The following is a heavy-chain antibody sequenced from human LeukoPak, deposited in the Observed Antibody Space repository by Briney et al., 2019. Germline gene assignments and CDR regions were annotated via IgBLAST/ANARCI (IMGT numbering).Heavy chain of an antibody. V-gene: IGHV3-30*18. CDR2: ISYDGSNK. Sequence: GGSLRLSCAASGFTFSSYSMNWVRQAPGKGLEWVAVISYDGSNKYYADSVKGRFTISRDNSKNTLYLQMNSLRAEDTAVYYCAKDKDGDYGYFQHWGQGTLVTVSS. D-gene: IGHD4-17*01. J-gene: IGHJ1*01. CDR3: AKDKDGDYGYFQH. CDR1: GFTFSSYS.